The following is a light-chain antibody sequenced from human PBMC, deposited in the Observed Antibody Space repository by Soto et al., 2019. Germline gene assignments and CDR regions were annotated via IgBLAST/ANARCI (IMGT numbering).Light chain of an antibody. CDR3: QQRSNWPRFT. Sequence: PGGKAPLSCRASQSVSSYLAWYQQQPGQAPRLLIYDASNRATGIPARFSGSGSGTDFTLTISSLEPEDFAVYYCQQRSNWPRFTFGPGTKVDI. V-gene: IGKV3-11*01. J-gene: IGKJ3*01. CDR2: DAS. CDR1: QSVSSY.